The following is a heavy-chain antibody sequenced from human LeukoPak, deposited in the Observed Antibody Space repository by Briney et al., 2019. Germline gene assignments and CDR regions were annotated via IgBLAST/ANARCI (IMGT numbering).Heavy chain of an antibody. CDR2: ITGSSAST. J-gene: IGHJ4*02. Sequence: PGGSLRLSCAASGFTFSSYAMSWVRQAPGKGLEWVSSITGSSASTYYADSVKGRFTISRDNAKDSVFLQMSSLRAEDTAVYYCARDDYLGYWGQGTLVTVSS. CDR1: GFTFSSYA. D-gene: IGHD3-16*01. CDR3: ARDDYLGY. V-gene: IGHV3-23*01.